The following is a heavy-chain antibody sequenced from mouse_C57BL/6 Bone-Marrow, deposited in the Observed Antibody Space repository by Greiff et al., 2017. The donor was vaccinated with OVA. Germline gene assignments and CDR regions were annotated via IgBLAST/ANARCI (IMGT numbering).Heavy chain of an antibody. CDR3: ARSPFITTVVVDY. V-gene: IGHV1-82*01. J-gene: IGHJ2*01. Sequence: QVQLQQSGPELVKPGASVKISCKASGYAFSSSWMNWVKQRPGKGLEWIGRIYPGDGDTNYNGKFKGKATLTADKSSSTAYIQLSSLTSEDSAVYFCARSPFITTVVVDYWGQGTTLTVSS. CDR1: GYAFSSSW. CDR2: IYPGDGDT. D-gene: IGHD1-1*01.